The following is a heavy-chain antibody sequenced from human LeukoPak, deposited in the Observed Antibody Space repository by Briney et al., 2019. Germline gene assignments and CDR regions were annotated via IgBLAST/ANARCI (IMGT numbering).Heavy chain of an antibody. CDR1: GFTFSNAW. CDR3: TTDLVVVVVAAQYNWFDP. J-gene: IGHJ5*02. Sequence: GGSLRLSCAASGFTFSNAWMSWVRQAPGKGLEWVGRIKSKTDGGTTDYAAPVKGRFTISRDDSKNTLCLQMNSLKTEDTAVYYCTTDLVVVVVAAQYNWFDPWGQGTLVTVSS. CDR2: IKSKTDGGTT. D-gene: IGHD2-15*01. V-gene: IGHV3-15*01.